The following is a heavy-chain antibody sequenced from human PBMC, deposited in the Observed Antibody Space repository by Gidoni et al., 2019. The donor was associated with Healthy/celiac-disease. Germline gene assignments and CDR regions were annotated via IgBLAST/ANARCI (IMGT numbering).Heavy chain of an antibody. CDR1: GVTFSSYG. Sequence: QVQLVESGGGVVQPGRSLRLYCAASGVTFSSYGMHWVRQAPGKGLEWVAVIWYDGSNKYYADSVKGRFTISRDNSKNTLYLQMNSLRAEDTAVYYCARDSSTSAFDIWGQGTMVTVSS. CDR2: IWYDGSNK. V-gene: IGHV3-33*01. CDR3: ARDSSTSAFDI. D-gene: IGHD1-26*01. J-gene: IGHJ3*02.